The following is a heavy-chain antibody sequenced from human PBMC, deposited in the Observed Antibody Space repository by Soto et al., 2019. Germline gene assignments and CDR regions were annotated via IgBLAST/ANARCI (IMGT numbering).Heavy chain of an antibody. CDR2: INHGGSI. Sequence: QVRLQHWGAGLLKPSETLSLTCAVHGGSFSGYYWSWIRQPPGKGLEWIGEINHGGSIHYNPSPKSRVTISADTPNNQFSLKLSSVTAADTAVYYCARGSQWLDYWGQGALVTVSS. CDR1: GGSFSGYY. V-gene: IGHV4-34*01. CDR3: ARGSQWLDY. D-gene: IGHD6-19*01. J-gene: IGHJ4*02.